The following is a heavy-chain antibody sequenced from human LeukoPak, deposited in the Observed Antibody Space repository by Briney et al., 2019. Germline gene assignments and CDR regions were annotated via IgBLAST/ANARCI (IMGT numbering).Heavy chain of an antibody. Sequence: GGSLRLSCVASGFTFSSHAMNWVRQAPGKGLEWVANIKQDGSEKYYVDSVKGQFTISRDNAKNSLYLQMNSLRAEDTAVYYCARPYYFSSGSLPYWGQGTLVTVSS. CDR2: IKQDGSEK. CDR3: ARPYYFSSGSLPY. V-gene: IGHV3-7*01. CDR1: GFTFSSHA. D-gene: IGHD3-10*01. J-gene: IGHJ4*02.